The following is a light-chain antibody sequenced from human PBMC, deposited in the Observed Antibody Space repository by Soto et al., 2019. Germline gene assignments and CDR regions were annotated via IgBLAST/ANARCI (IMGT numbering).Light chain of an antibody. V-gene: IGKV3-20*01. J-gene: IGKJ5*01. CDR1: QSVGSNN. CDR2: DAS. CDR3: QQYANSIT. Sequence: EIVLTQSPGTQSLSPGETATLSCRASQSVGSNNLAWYHQKPGQTPRLLIYDASSRATGITDRFSGSGSGTDFTLTISRLEPEDFAVYYCQQYANSITFGQGTRLEIE.